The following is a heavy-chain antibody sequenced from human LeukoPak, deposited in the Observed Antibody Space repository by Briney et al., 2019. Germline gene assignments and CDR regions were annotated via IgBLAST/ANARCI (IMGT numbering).Heavy chain of an antibody. V-gene: IGHV3-53*01. J-gene: IGHJ3*02. CDR3: ARGLGRELDGAFDI. CDR2: IYSGGRT. D-gene: IGHD3-10*01. CDR1: GFIVSSNY. Sequence: GGSLRLSCAASGFIVSSNYMSWVRQAPGKGLEWVSVIYSGGRTYYADSVKGRFTISRDNSKNTLYLQMNSLRAEDTAVYYCARGLGRELDGAFDIWGQGTMVTVSS.